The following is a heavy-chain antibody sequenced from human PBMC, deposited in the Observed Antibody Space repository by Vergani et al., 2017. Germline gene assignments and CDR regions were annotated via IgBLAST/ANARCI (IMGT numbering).Heavy chain of an antibody. CDR1: GYSFTTYW. CDR3: GRLHKEQLQPPDH. Sequence: EVQLVQSGAGVKKPGESLKISCQCSGYSFTTYWIGWVRQMPGKSLGWMGIIYPGDSDTRYSPSFQGQVTISVDKSINTTYLQWNTLKASDTAVYYCGRLHKEQLQPPDHWGQGTLGNVSS. J-gene: IGHJ4*03. CDR2: IYPGDSDT. D-gene: IGHD5-18*01. V-gene: IGHV5-51*03.